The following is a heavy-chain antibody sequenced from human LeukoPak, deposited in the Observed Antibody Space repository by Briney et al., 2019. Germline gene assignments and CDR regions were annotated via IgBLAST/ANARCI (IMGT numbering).Heavy chain of an antibody. CDR2: ISNTGSAI. V-gene: IGHV3-11*01. CDR1: GFIFSDYY. D-gene: IGHD3-22*01. Sequence: GGSLRLSCAASGFIFSDYYMSWIRQPPGKGLEWISYISNTGSAIYYADSVKGRLTVSRDNAKNSLYLQLNSLRAEDTAVYYCARDRLPYYDNSGETSPDYWGQGTLVTVSS. CDR3: ARDRLPYYDNSGETSPDY. J-gene: IGHJ4*02.